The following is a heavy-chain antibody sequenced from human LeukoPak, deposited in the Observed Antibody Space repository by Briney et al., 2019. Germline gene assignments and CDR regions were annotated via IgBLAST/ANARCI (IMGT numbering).Heavy chain of an antibody. CDR3: ARQEIGLRSFDP. D-gene: IGHD3/OR15-3a*01. Sequence: SETLSLTCTVSGGSISSSLYHWGWIRQSPGKNLEWLGSIYYTGTTHYNPSLKSRVTISVDTSKNQFSLNLSSVTAADTAVYYCARQEIGLRSFDPWGQGTLVTVPS. V-gene: IGHV4-39*01. J-gene: IGHJ5*02. CDR1: GGSISSSLYH. CDR2: IYYTGTT.